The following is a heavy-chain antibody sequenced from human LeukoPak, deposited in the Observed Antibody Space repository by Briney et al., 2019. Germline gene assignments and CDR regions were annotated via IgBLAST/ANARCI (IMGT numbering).Heavy chain of an antibody. CDR2: IWYDGSNK. D-gene: IGHD6-19*01. CDR3: AKDQSAAVANTLDY. J-gene: IGHJ4*02. Sequence: GGSLRLSCAASGFTFSSYGMHWVRQAPGKGLEWVAVIWYDGSNKYYADSVKGRFTISRDNSKNTLYLQMNSLRAEDTAVYYCAKDQSAAVANTLDYWGQGTLVTVSS. CDR1: GFTFSSYG. V-gene: IGHV3-33*06.